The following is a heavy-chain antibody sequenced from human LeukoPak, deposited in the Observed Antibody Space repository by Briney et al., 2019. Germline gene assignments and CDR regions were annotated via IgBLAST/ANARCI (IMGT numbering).Heavy chain of an antibody. V-gene: IGHV3-33*06. Sequence: GGSLRLSCAASGFTFSSYGMHWVRQAPGKGLEWVAVIWHDGNTKYYADSVKGRFTISRDNSKNTLFLQMNSLRAEDTAVYFCAKVPMSYSTRLYDDWGQGSPVPVSS. CDR3: AKVPMSYSTRLYDD. CDR1: GFTFSSYG. D-gene: IGHD3-16*01. J-gene: IGHJ4*02. CDR2: IWHDGNTK.